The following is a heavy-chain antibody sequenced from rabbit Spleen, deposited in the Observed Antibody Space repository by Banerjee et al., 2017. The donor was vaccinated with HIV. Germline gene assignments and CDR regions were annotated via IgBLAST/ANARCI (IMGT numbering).Heavy chain of an antibody. D-gene: IGHD7-1*01. CDR2: INTGSSGST. J-gene: IGHJ4*01. Sequence: QEQLVEYGGDVVQPGASLTLTCTASGFDFSAYIFICWVRQAPGKGLEWIACINTGSSGSTNYASWAKGRFTISKTSSTTVTLQMTSLTAADTATYFCARHTGGNPPDFHLWGQGTLVTVS. CDR3: ARHTGGNPPDFHL. V-gene: IGHV1S45*01. CDR1: GFDFSAYIF.